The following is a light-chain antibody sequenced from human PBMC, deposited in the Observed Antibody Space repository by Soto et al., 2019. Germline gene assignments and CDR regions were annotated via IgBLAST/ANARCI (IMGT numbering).Light chain of an antibody. Sequence: EIGMTKSPATLSLSPGERATLSCRASRRINLNLAWYQQKPGQAPRLLIYSATIRATGIPARFSGSGSGTEFTLTISSLQSEDVAVHYCQPDANWPPYPLGQVTKADIK. CDR3: QPDANWPPYP. CDR1: RRINLN. CDR2: SAT. J-gene: IGKJ2*01. V-gene: IGKV3-15*01.